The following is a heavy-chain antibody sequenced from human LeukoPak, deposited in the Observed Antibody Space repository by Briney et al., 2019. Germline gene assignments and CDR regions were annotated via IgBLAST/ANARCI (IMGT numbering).Heavy chain of an antibody. CDR3: AREIGGYPYFDY. D-gene: IGHD1-26*01. CDR1: GFTVSSNY. Sequence: GGSLRPSCAASGFTVSSNYMNWVRQAPGKGLQWISIIYSGDSTYYADSVKGRFTISRDNSKNTLYLQMNSLRAEDTAVYYCAREIGGYPYFDYWGQGTLVTVSS. CDR2: IYSGDST. J-gene: IGHJ4*02. V-gene: IGHV3-66*01.